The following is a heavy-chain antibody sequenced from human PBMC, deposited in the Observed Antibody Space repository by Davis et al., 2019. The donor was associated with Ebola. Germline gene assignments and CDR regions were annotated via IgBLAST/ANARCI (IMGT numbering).Heavy chain of an antibody. Sequence: PGGSLRLSCAASGFTFNNQFMTWIRRAPGRGLEWVSSIGRSGSPVYYTDSVRGRFAVSRDNTKNTVTLQMNSLRAEDTAVYYCARDEITVVGASRGIHYGMDVWGKGTTVTVSS. D-gene: IGHD2-15*01. CDR2: IGRSGSPV. J-gene: IGHJ6*04. CDR3: ARDEITVVGASRGIHYGMDV. V-gene: IGHV3-11*01. CDR1: GFTFNNQF.